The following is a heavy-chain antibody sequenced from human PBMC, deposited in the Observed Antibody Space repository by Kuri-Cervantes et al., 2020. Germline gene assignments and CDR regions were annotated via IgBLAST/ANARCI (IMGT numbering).Heavy chain of an antibody. CDR2: IWYDGRDK. J-gene: IGHJ4*02. D-gene: IGHD6-19*01. Sequence: GESLKISCAASGFTFSSYAMSWVRQAPGKGLEWVAVIWYDGRDKYYADSVKGRFTISRDNSKNTLYLQMNSLRAEDTAVYYCARRTVPLFPSSGWYYFDYWGQGTLVTVSS. CDR1: GFTFSSYA. CDR3: ARRTVPLFPSSGWYYFDY. V-gene: IGHV3-33*08.